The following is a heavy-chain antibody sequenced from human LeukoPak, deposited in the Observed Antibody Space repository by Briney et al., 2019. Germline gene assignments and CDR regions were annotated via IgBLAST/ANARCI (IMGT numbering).Heavy chain of an antibody. J-gene: IGHJ4*02. CDR1: GFTFSSYG. CDR2: IRYDGSNK. Sequence: GGSLRLSCAASGFTFSSYGMHWVRQAPGKGLEWVAFIRYDGSNKYYADSVKGRFTISRDNSKNTLYLQMNSLRAEDTAVYYCAKDSYHYGSGSYYGDYWGQGTLVTVSS. V-gene: IGHV3-30*02. CDR3: AKDSYHYGSGSYYGDY. D-gene: IGHD3-10*01.